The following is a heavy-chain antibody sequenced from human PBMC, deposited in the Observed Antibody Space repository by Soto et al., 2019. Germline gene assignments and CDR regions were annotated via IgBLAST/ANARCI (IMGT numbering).Heavy chain of an antibody. Sequence: QVQLVQSGAEVKKPGSSVKVSCKASGGTFSSYAISWVRQAPGQGLEWMGGIIPIFGTANYAQKFQGRVTITADESTRTAYMELSSLRSEDTAVYYCAREGDVLRYFDWLLSCDYWGQGTLVTVSS. CDR2: IIPIFGTA. J-gene: IGHJ4*02. CDR3: AREGDVLRYFDWLLSCDY. V-gene: IGHV1-69*01. CDR1: GGTFSSYA. D-gene: IGHD3-9*01.